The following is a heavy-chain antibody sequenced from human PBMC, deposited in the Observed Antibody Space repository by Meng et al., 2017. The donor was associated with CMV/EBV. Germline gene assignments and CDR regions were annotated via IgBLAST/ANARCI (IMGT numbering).Heavy chain of an antibody. V-gene: IGHV3-48*04. Sequence: GGPLRLSCAASGFVFSRYSMNWVRQAPGKGLEWLAYINSGSGVMSYADSVKGRFIISRDNTKDSLHLQMNSLRAEDTAVYYCAKDKWNYYYDNPEYTSIYFDSWGQGTLVTVSS. CDR2: INSGSGVM. J-gene: IGHJ4*02. D-gene: IGHD3-22*01. CDR3: AKDKWNYYYDNPEYTSIYFDS. CDR1: GFVFSRYS.